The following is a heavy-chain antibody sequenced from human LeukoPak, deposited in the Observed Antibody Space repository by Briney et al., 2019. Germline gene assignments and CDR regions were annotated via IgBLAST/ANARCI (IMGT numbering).Heavy chain of an antibody. Sequence: PGGSLRLSCAASGFTFNSYWMHWVRQAPGKGLVWVSSISSSSSYIYYADSVKGRFTISRDNAKNSLYLQMNSLRAEDTAVYYCARFLRLRYFDIWGQGTMVTVSS. J-gene: IGHJ3*02. CDR2: ISSSSSYI. V-gene: IGHV3-21*01. D-gene: IGHD3-9*01. CDR1: GFTFNSYW. CDR3: ARFLRLRYFDI.